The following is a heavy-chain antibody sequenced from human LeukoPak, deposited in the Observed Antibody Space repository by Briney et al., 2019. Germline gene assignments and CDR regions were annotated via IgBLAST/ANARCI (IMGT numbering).Heavy chain of an antibody. Sequence: GGSLRLSCVASGFIFSNYEMNWVRQTPGKGLEWVSYISSSGSTINYADSVKGRFTISRDNAKNSLSLRMNSLRAEDTAVYYCARGAVIFDYWGQGTLLTVSS. CDR3: ARGAVIFDY. CDR2: ISSSGSTI. CDR1: GFIFSNYE. V-gene: IGHV3-48*03. D-gene: IGHD2/OR15-2a*01. J-gene: IGHJ4*02.